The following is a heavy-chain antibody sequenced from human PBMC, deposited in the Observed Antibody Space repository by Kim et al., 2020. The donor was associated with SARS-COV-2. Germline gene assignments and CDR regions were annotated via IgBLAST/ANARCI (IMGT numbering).Heavy chain of an antibody. CDR3: AKGSLFDW. D-gene: IGHD1-26*01. Sequence: GGSLRLSCAASGFTFNTYEMTWGRQAPGKGLEWVSSISPGGHSTYYADSVKGRFTISRDNSKNALYLQMNSLRAEDTAIYYCAKGSLFDWWGQGTQAIVSS. CDR1: GFTFNTYE. J-gene: IGHJ4*02. CDR2: ISPGGHST. V-gene: IGHV3-23*01.